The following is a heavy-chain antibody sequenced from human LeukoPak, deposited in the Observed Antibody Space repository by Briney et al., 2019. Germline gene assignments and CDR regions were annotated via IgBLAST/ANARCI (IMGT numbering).Heavy chain of an antibody. D-gene: IGHD6-19*01. Sequence: GESLKISFNGSEYHFTNYWIDWGRPMSGKGPEWMAIVYPGDSTTRYRPPFQGQVTVSADRSINTAYLQWSSLTASDTAIYYCVRHRGARGWYDSIDYWGQGTLVTVSS. CDR1: EYHFTNYW. CDR2: VYPGDSTT. V-gene: IGHV5-51*01. J-gene: IGHJ4*02. CDR3: VRHRGARGWYDSIDY.